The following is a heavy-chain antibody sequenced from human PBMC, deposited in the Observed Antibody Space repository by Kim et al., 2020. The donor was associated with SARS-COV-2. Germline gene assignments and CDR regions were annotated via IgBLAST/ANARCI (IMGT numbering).Heavy chain of an antibody. Sequence: KSRVTISVDTSKNQFSRKLSSVTAADTAVYYCARRALGYCSGGRCYSGLDYWGQGTLVTVSS. D-gene: IGHD2-15*01. CDR3: ARRALGYCSGGRCYSGLDY. V-gene: IGHV4-59*08. J-gene: IGHJ4*02.